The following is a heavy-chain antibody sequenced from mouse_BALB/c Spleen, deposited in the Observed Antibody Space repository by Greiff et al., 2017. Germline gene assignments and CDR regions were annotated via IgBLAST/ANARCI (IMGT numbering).Heavy chain of an antibody. CDR1: GFTFSSYA. V-gene: IGHV5-6-5*01. CDR3: ARGDGYYGYFDV. D-gene: IGHD2-3*01. Sequence: EVNVVESGGGLVKPGGSLKLSCAASGFTFSSYAMSWVRQTPEKRLEWVASISSGGSTYYPDSVKGRFTISRDNARNILYLQMSSLRSEDTAMYYCARGDGYYGYFDVWGAGTTVTVSA. CDR2: ISSGGST. J-gene: IGHJ1*01.